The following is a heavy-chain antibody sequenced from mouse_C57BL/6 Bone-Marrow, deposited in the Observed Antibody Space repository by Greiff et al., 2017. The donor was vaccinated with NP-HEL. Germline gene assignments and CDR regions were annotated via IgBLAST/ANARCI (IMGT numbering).Heavy chain of an antibody. V-gene: IGHV1-69*01. J-gene: IGHJ2*01. Sequence: QVQLQQPGAELVMPGASVKLSCKASGYTFTSYWMNWVKQRPGQGLEWIGEIDPSDSYTNYNHKFKGKSTLTVDKSSSTAYMQLSSLTSEDSAVYYCARHGGYWGQGTTLTVSS. CDR1: GYTFTSYW. CDR2: IDPSDSYT. CDR3: ARHGGY. D-gene: IGHD1-2*01.